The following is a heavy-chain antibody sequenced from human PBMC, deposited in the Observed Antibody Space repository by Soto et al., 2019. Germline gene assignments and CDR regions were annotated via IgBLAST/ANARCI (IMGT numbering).Heavy chain of an antibody. J-gene: IGHJ4*02. Sequence: GGSLRLSCAASGFSFSSYAMSWVRQAPGKGLEWVSGISGRGDSTYYADSVKGRFTFSRDNSRNTLYLQMSSLRAEDTAVYYFAKDRARIGLGGHFDYWGRGPLVTVSS. V-gene: IGHV3-23*01. CDR2: ISGRGDST. D-gene: IGHD1-26*01. CDR1: GFSFSSYA. CDR3: AKDRARIGLGGHFDY.